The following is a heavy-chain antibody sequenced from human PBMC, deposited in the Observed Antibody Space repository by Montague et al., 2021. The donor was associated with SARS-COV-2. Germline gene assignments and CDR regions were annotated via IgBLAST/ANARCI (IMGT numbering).Heavy chain of an antibody. CDR2: IDWDDDK. CDR1: GFSLSTSGMC. J-gene: IGHJ6*02. D-gene: IGHD3-9*01. CDR3: ARTYYDILTGRDYGMDV. Sequence: PALVKPTQTLTLTCTFSGFSLSTSGMCVSWIRQPPGKALEWLARIDWDDDKYYSTSLKTRLTISKDTSKNQVVLTMINTDPVDTATYYCARTYYDILTGRDYGMDVWGQGTTVTVSS. V-gene: IGHV2-70*11.